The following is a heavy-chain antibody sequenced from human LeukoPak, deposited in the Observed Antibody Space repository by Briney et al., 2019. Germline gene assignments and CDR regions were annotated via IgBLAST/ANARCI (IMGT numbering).Heavy chain of an antibody. V-gene: IGHV1-18*01. CDR2: ISAYNGNT. CDR3: ARVVDTAMVPWFDP. D-gene: IGHD5-18*01. CDR1: GYTFSDYG. Sequence: ASVKVSCKASGYTFSDYGVSWVRQAPGQGLEWMGRISAYNGNTNYLQKFQGRVTMTTDTSTATAYMELRSLRPSDTAVYFCARVVDTAMVPWFDPWGQGTLVTVSS. J-gene: IGHJ5*02.